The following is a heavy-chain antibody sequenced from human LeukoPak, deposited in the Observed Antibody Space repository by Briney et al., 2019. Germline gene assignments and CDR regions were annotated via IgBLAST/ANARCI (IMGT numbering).Heavy chain of an antibody. CDR1: GGTFSSYA. Sequence: ASVKVSCKASGGTFSSYAISWVRQAPGQGLEWMGRIIPIFGIANYAQKVQGRVTITEDKSTSTAYMELSSLRSEATAVYYCASAYYSDSSGYLNWFDPWGQGTLVTVSS. CDR2: IIPIFGIA. CDR3: ASAYYSDSSGYLNWFDP. V-gene: IGHV1-69*04. J-gene: IGHJ5*02. D-gene: IGHD3-22*01.